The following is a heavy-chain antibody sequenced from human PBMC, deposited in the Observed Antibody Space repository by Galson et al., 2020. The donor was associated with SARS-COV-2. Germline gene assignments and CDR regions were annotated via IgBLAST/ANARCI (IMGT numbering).Heavy chain of an antibody. J-gene: IGHJ3*02. CDR2: INPNSGGT. Sequence: ASVKVSCKASGYTFNGYYIHWVRQAPGPRLEWMGWINPNSGGTTYAQNFQDWVTMTRDTSISTAYMEMSRLRSDDTAVYYCASDTDHDAFDIWGQGTMVTVSS. V-gene: IGHV1-2*04. CDR3: ASDTDHDAFDI. CDR1: GYTFNGYY.